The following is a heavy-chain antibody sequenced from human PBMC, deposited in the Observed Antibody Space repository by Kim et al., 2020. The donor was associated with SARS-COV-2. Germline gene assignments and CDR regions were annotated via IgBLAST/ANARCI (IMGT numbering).Heavy chain of an antibody. Sequence: SETLSLTCSVSGGSISFYYWSWIRQPPGKGLEWIGYMSFTGTASYSPSLKGRFTMSVDTSHNHFSLSLSSLTAADTAVYYCARHLGGQYLYGLDVCGQGT. CDR2: MSFTGTA. CDR1: GGSISFYY. V-gene: IGHV4-59*08. CDR3: ARHLGGQYLYGLDV. D-gene: IGHD3-16*01. J-gene: IGHJ6*02.